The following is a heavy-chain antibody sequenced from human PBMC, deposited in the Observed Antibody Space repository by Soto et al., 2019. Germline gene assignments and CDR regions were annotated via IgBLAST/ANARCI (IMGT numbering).Heavy chain of an antibody. CDR1: GYTFTSYG. V-gene: IGHV1-18*01. CDR3: EREYYYGSGPTY. D-gene: IGHD3-10*01. CDR2: ISAYNGNT. Sequence: QVQLVQSGAEVKKPGASVKVSCKASGYTFTSYGISWVRQAPGQGLEWMGWISAYNGNTNYAKNLQGRVTMTTDTPTITAYMEVRTLRSDDTAVYYCEREYYYGSGPTYWGQGTLVTVSS. J-gene: IGHJ4*02.